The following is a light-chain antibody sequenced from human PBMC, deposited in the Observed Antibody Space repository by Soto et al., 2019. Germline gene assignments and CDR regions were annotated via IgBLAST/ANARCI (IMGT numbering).Light chain of an antibody. Sequence: DIQLTQSPSTLAASVGDRVTITGRASQSISSWLAWYQQKPGKAPKLLIYDASSLESGVPSRFSGSGSGTEFTLTISSLEPEDFAVYYCQQRSNWPITFGQGTRLEIK. J-gene: IGKJ5*01. CDR3: QQRSNWPIT. V-gene: IGKV1-5*01. CDR1: QSISSW. CDR2: DAS.